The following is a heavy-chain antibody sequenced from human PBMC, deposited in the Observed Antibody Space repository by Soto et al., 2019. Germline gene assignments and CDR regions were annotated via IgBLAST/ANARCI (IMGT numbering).Heavy chain of an antibody. CDR2: IYYSGST. Sequence: TSETLSLTCTVSGGSISSSSYYWGWIRQPPGKGLEWIGSIYYSGSTYYNPSLKSRVTISVDTSKNQFSLKLSSVTAADTAVYYCARDAPGVAPYWGQGTQVTVSS. J-gene: IGHJ4*02. CDR1: GGSISSSSYY. D-gene: IGHD2-15*01. V-gene: IGHV4-39*07. CDR3: ARDAPGVAPY.